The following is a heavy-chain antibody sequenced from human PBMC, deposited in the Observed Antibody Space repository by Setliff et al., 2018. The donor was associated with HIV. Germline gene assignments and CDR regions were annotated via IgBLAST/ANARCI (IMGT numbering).Heavy chain of an antibody. CDR3: ARDRMPMASWVPDK. V-gene: IGHV4-4*07. J-gene: IGHJ4*02. Sequence: SETLSLTCTVSGDSISSNYWSWIRQSAGKGLGWVGRIYTGGRTNYNPSLKGRVTMSVDTSKNQFSLNLSSVTAADTAVYYCARDRMPMASWVPDKWGQGTLVTVSS. D-gene: IGHD2-2*01. CDR1: GDSISSNY. CDR2: IYTGGRT.